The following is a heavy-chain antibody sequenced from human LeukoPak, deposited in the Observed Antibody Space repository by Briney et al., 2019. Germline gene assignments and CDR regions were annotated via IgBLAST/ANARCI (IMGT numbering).Heavy chain of an antibody. Sequence: ASVKVSCKASGYTLSGYGISWVRPAPGQGLEWVGWITTYNGEKKYSEKFQGRVTMTTDTSTSTYYMEMTSLRTDDTAIYYCARDCSNGVCYPRDYWGQGTLVSVS. V-gene: IGHV1-18*01. D-gene: IGHD2-8*01. CDR3: ARDCSNGVCYPRDY. CDR2: ITTYNGEK. J-gene: IGHJ4*02. CDR1: GYTLSGYG.